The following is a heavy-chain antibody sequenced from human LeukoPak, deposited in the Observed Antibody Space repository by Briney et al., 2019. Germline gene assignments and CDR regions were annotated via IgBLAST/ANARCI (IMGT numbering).Heavy chain of an antibody. CDR1: GFTFRSYA. V-gene: IGHV3-30-3*01. CDR3: ARAVLGLYQYYGMDV. D-gene: IGHD2/OR15-2a*01. CDR2: ISYDVSNK. Sequence: SGRSLRLSCAASGFTFRSYALHWVRQAPGKGLEWVAVISYDVSNKYYADSVNGRFTISRDSSKSTLYLQMNGLRAEDTAIYYCARAVLGLYQYYGMDVWSQGTTVTVSS. J-gene: IGHJ6*02.